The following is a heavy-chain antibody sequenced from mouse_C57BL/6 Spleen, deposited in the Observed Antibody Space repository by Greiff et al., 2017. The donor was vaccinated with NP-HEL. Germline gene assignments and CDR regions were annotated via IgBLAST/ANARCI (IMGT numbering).Heavy chain of an antibody. CDR3: ARGDYDDYYAMDY. V-gene: IGHV1-52*01. CDR2: IYPSDSET. J-gene: IGHJ4*01. CDR1: GYTFTSYW. D-gene: IGHD2-4*01. Sequence: QVQLQQPGAELVRPGSSVKLSCKASGYTFTSYWMHWVKQRPIQGLEWIGNIYPSDSETHYNQKFKDKATLTVDKSSSTAYMQLSSLTSEDSAVYYCARGDYDDYYAMDYWGQGTSVTVSS.